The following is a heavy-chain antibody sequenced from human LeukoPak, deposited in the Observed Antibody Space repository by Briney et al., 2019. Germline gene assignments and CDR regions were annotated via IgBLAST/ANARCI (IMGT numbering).Heavy chain of an antibody. Sequence: GGSLRLSCSASGFTFSTYALQWVRQAPGKGLEYVSSISTDGVSTFYANSVKGRFTISRDNSKNTLYLQMTSLRPEDTATYCCIFHCDVTNCDLPNNNWGQGTLVTVSS. D-gene: IGHD2-8*01. CDR1: GFTFSTYA. CDR2: ISTDGVST. V-gene: IGHV3-64D*06. J-gene: IGHJ4*02. CDR3: IFHCDVTNCDLPNNN.